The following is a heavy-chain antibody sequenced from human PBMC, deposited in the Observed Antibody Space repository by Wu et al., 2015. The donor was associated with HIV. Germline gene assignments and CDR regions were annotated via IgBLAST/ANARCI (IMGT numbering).Heavy chain of an antibody. CDR2: IIPIFGTA. CDR3: ARPGERGDLFGFDY. CDR1: GGTFSSYA. V-gene: IGHV1-69*05. D-gene: IGHD3-10*01. J-gene: IGHJ4*02. Sequence: QVQLVQSGAEVKKPGSSVKVSCKASGGTFSSYAINWVRQAPGQGLEWMGGIIPIFGTANYAQKFQGRVTITTDESTSTAYMTLRSLTSEDTAVYFCARPGERGDLFGFDYWGQGTLVIVSS.